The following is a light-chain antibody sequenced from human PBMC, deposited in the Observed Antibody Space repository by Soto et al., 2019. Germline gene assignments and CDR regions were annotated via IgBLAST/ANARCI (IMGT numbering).Light chain of an antibody. J-gene: IGKJ3*01. CDR3: QQYGSSFT. V-gene: IGKV3-20*01. CDR1: QSVSRN. Sequence: EIVLTQSPATLSVSPGERVTLSCRASQSVSRNLAWYQHKPGQTPRLHSYGASARATGIRVRFSGGGSGAEYTLTIIRLEPEDFAVYYCQQYGSSFTFGPGTKVDIK. CDR2: GAS.